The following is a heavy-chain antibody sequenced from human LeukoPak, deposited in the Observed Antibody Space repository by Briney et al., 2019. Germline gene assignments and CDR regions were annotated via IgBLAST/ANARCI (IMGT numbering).Heavy chain of an antibody. CDR1: GYTFTGYY. CDR3: ARGPHFDY. V-gene: IGHV1-8*02. CDR2: MNPNSGNT. Sequence: ASVKVSCKASGYTFTGYYMHWVRQAPGQGLEWMGWMNPNSGNTGYAQKFQGRVTMTRNTSISTAYMELSSLRSEDTAVYHCARGPHFDYWGQGTLVTVSS. J-gene: IGHJ4*02.